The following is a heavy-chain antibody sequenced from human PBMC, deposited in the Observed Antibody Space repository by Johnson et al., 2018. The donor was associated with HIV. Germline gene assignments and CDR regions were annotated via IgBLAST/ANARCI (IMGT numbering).Heavy chain of an antibody. CDR3: AGLPDAFDI. CDR2: IYSGGST. D-gene: IGHD5-12*01. CDR1: GFTFDDYG. V-gene: IGHV3-66*01. Sequence: VQLVESGGGVVRPGGSLRLSCAASGFTFDDYGMSWVRQAPGKGLEWVSAIYSGGSTYYADSVKGRFTISRDNSKNTLYLQMNSLRAEDTAVYYCAGLPDAFDIWGQGTMVTVSS. J-gene: IGHJ3*02.